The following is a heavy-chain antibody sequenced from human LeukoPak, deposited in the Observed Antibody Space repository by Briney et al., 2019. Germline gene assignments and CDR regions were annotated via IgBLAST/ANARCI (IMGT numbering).Heavy chain of an antibody. CDR2: ISSSSSYI. Sequence: GGSLRLSCAASGFTFSSYSMNWVRQAPGKGLEWVSSISSSSSYIYYADSVKGRFTISRDNAKNSLYLQMNSLRAEDTAVYYCARASTYYYDSSGSFDYWGQGTLVTVPS. CDR3: ARASTYYYDSSGSFDY. J-gene: IGHJ4*02. D-gene: IGHD3-22*01. CDR1: GFTFSSYS. V-gene: IGHV3-21*01.